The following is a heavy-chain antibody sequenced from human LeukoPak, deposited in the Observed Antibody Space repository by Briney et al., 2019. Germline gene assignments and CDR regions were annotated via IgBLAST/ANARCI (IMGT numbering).Heavy chain of an antibody. CDR1: GFTFSSNA. Sequence: GGSLRLSCAASGFTFSSNAMGWVRQAPGKGLEWVSGISGTGGSTDYADSVKGRFTISRDNAKNSLDLQMNSLRAEDTSVYYCARRYCSGGSCYVQDAFDIWGQGTMVTVSS. CDR3: ARRYCSGGSCYVQDAFDI. CDR2: ISGTGGST. V-gene: IGHV3-23*01. J-gene: IGHJ3*02. D-gene: IGHD2-15*01.